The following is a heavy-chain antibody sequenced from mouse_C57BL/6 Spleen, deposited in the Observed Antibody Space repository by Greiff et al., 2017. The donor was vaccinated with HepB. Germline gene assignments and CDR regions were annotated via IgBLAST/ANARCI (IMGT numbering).Heavy chain of an antibody. V-gene: IGHV1-61*01. CDR1: GYTFTSYW. J-gene: IGHJ4*01. Sequence: QVQLQQSGAELVRPGSSVKLSCKASGYTFTSYWMDWVKQRPGQGLEWIGNIYPSDSETHYNQKFKDKATLTVDKSSSTAYMQLSSLTSEDSAVYYCARENWDGGAMDYWGQGTSVTVSS. D-gene: IGHD4-1*01. CDR3: ARENWDGGAMDY. CDR2: IYPSDSET.